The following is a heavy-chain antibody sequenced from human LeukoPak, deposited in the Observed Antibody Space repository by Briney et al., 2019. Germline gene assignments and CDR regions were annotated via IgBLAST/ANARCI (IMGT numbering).Heavy chain of an antibody. CDR1: GFTFSRYG. Sequence: PGGPLRLSCAASGFTFSRYGMYWVRQAPGKGLEYVSAVSSNGGSTYYANSVKGRFTISRDNSKNTLYLQMGSLRGEDMAVYYCARGYDFWSGYYPRNYMDVWGKGTTVTVSS. CDR2: VSSNGGST. J-gene: IGHJ6*03. V-gene: IGHV3-64*01. D-gene: IGHD3-3*01. CDR3: ARGYDFWSGYYPRNYMDV.